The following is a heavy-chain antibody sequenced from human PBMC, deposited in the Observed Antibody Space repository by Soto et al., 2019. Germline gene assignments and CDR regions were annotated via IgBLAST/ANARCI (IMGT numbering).Heavy chain of an antibody. CDR3: AKLSRGFYNYFVH. Sequence: RGSLRLSCAASGFTFSGYAMSWVRQAPGKGLEWVSTISGSGGSTYYADSVTGRFTISRDKSKNTVYLQMDSLRAEDTAVYYCAKLSRGFYNYFVHCGQGARVTL. D-gene: IGHD6-19*01. CDR1: GFTFSGYA. J-gene: IGHJ4*02. CDR2: ISGSGGST. V-gene: IGHV3-23*01.